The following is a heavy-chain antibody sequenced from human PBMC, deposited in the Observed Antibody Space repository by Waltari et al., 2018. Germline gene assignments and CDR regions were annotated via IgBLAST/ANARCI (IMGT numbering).Heavy chain of an antibody. J-gene: IGHJ4*02. D-gene: IGHD2-21*01. CDR1: GYTFTSYS. Sequence: QVQLVQSGAEVKKPGASVKVSCKASGYTFTSYSMHWVRQAPGQGLERMGIINPSGGSTSYAQKFQGRVTMTRDTSTSTVYMELSSLRSEDTAVYYCARVGGGDCCDFDYWGQGTLVTVSS. CDR2: INPSGGST. V-gene: IGHV1-46*01. CDR3: ARVGGGDCCDFDY.